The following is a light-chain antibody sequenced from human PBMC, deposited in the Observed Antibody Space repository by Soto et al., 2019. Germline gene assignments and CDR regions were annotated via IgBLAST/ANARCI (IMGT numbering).Light chain of an antibody. V-gene: IGLV1-47*01. J-gene: IGLJ3*02. CDR2: RYN. CDR3: AAWDDSLSGWV. CDR1: SSNIGSNY. Sequence: QSVLTQPPSASGTPGQRVTISCSGSSSNIGSNYVYWYQQLPGTAPKLLIYRYNQRPSGVPDRFSGSKSGTSASLAISGLRSEDEADYYCAAWDDSLSGWVFGGGTKLTVL.